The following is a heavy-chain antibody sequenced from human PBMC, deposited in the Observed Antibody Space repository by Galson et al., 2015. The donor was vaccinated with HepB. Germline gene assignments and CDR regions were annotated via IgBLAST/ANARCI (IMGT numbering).Heavy chain of an antibody. CDR1: GFTFSSYA. V-gene: IGHV3-30-3*01. Sequence: SLRLSCAASGFTFSSYAMHWVRQAPGKGLEWVAVISYDGSNKYYADSVKGRFTISRDNSKNTLYLQMNSLRAEDTAVYYCARSPGRYYDSSGYYDYWRQGTLVTVSS. CDR3: ARSPGRYYDSSGYYDY. CDR2: ISYDGSNK. D-gene: IGHD3-22*01. J-gene: IGHJ4*02.